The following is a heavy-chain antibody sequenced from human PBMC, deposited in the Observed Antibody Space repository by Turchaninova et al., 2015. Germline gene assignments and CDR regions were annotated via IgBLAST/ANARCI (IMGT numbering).Heavy chain of an antibody. CDR2: IYYSGST. CDR1: GCSIRSSSYY. Sequence: LHLPESGPGLVKPSETLPLTCTISGCSIRSSSYYWGWIRPPPGKGLEWIGSIYYSGSTYYNPSLKSRVTISVDTSKNQFSLKLSSVTAADTAVYYCANYYDSSGYYYIGYFDYWGQGTLVTVSS. V-gene: IGHV4-39*01. CDR3: ANYYDSSGYYYIGYFDY. J-gene: IGHJ4*02. D-gene: IGHD3-22*01.